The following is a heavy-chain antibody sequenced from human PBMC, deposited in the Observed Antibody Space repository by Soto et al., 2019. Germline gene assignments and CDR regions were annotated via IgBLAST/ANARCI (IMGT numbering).Heavy chain of an antibody. D-gene: IGHD3-3*01. Sequence: EVQLVESGGGLVQPGGSLRLSCAASGFTVSSNYMSWVRQAPGKGLEWVSVIYSGGSTYYADSVKGRFTISRDNSKNTLYLKMNSLRAEDTAVYYCARDWGYYDFWSGYYTGWFDPWGQGTLVTVSS. CDR3: ARDWGYYDFWSGYYTGWFDP. CDR1: GFTVSSNY. V-gene: IGHV3-66*01. CDR2: IYSGGST. J-gene: IGHJ5*02.